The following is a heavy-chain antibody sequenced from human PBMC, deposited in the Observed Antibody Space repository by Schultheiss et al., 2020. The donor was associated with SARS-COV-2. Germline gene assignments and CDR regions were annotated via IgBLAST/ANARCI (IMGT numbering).Heavy chain of an antibody. Sequence: GGSLRLSCAASGFTFSSYAMSWVRQAPGKGLEWVSAISGSGGSTYYADSVKGRFTISRDNSKNTLYLQMNSLKTEDTAVYYCTRPLTTKYYYYGMDVWGQGTTVTVSS. J-gene: IGHJ6*02. V-gene: IGHV3-23*01. D-gene: IGHD4-17*01. CDR3: TRPLTTKYYYYGMDV. CDR1: GFTFSSYA. CDR2: ISGSGGST.